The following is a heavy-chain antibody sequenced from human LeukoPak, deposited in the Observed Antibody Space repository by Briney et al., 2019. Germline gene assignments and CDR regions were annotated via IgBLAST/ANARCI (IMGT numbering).Heavy chain of an antibody. D-gene: IGHD3-22*01. Sequence: GGSQRLSCAASGFTFSSYSMNWVRQAPGKGLEWVSSISSSSSYIYYADSVKGRFTISRDNAKNSLYLQMNSLRAEDTAVYYCARDEELYYDSSGYLGYWGQGTLVTVSS. CDR2: ISSSSSYI. V-gene: IGHV3-21*01. CDR1: GFTFSSYS. CDR3: ARDEELYYDSSGYLGY. J-gene: IGHJ4*02.